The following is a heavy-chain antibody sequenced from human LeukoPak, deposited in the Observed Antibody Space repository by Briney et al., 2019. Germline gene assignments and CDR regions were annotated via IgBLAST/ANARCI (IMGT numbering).Heavy chain of an antibody. V-gene: IGHV3-30*18. CDR2: TSHDGNAE. CDR1: GFTISNHG. J-gene: IGHJ5*02. CDR3: AKDWGANNWYNWFDP. Sequence: GGSLRLSCEVSGFTISNHGMHWARQAPGKGLEWVVMTSHDGNAEYYADSVKGRLTISRDNSKNTLYLQMNSLTTEDTATYYCAKDWGANNWYNWFDPWGQGTQVTVSS. D-gene: IGHD1-20*01.